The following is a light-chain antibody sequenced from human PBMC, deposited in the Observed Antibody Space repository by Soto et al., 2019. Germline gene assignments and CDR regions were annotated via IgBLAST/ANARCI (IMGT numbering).Light chain of an antibody. CDR3: QSSDSSSVL. J-gene: IGLJ2*01. V-gene: IGLV6-57*02. CDR2: EDN. Sequence: NFMLTQPHSVSESPGKTVTISCTGSSGSIASNYVQWYQQRPGSAPTTVIYEDNQRPSGVPDRFSGSIDSSSNSASLTISGLSTEDEADYYCQSSDSSSVLFGGGTKLTVL. CDR1: SGSIASNY.